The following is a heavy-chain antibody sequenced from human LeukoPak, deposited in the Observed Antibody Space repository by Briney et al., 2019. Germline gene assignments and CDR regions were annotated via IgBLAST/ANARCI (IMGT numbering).Heavy chain of an antibody. CDR1: GFTFDDYT. J-gene: IGHJ6*02. Sequence: PGGSLRLSCAASGFTFDDYTMHWVRQAPGKGLEWVSLISWDGGSTYYADSVKGRFTISRDNSKNSLYLQMNSLRTEGTALYYCAKEDAGNSNYYYGMDVWGQGTTVTVSS. CDR2: ISWDGGST. D-gene: IGHD4-4*01. CDR3: AKEDAGNSNYYYGMDV. V-gene: IGHV3-43*01.